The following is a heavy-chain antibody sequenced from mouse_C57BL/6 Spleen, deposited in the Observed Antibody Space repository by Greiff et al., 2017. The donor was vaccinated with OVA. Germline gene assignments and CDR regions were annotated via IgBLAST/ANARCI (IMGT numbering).Heavy chain of an antibody. V-gene: IGHV7-3*01. CDR2: IRNKANGYTT. CDR3: ASSAYYAMDY. CDR1: GFTFTDYY. J-gene: IGHJ4*01. Sequence: EVQRVESGGGLVQPGGSLSLSCAASGFTFTDYYMSWVRQPPGKALEWLGFIRNKANGYTTEYSASVKGRFTISRDNSQSILYLQMNALRAEDSATYYCASSAYYAMDYWGQGTSVTVSS.